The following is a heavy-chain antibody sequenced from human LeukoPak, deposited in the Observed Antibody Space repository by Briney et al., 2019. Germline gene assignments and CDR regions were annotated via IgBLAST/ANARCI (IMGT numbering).Heavy chain of an antibody. CDR1: GGSIRSSRHY. V-gene: IGHV4-39*01. Sequence: PSETLSLTCSVSGGSIRSSRHYWGWIRQAPGKGLEWIGGIYYSGSTYYNPSLKSRITTSVDASKNEFSLKLSSVTAADTATYYCARQAVVGATRWFDPWGQGILVTVSS. J-gene: IGHJ5*02. CDR2: IYYSGST. D-gene: IGHD1-26*01. CDR3: ARQAVVGATRWFDP.